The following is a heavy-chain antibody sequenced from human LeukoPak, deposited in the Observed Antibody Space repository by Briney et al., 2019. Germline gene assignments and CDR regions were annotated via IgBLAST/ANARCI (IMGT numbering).Heavy chain of an antibody. J-gene: IGHJ4*02. D-gene: IGHD1-26*01. CDR3: ARDAGVDSGSYEHYSDY. CDR1: GGTFSSYA. Sequence: GSSVKVSCKASGGTFSSYAISWVRQAPGQGLEWMGGIIPIFGTANYAQKFQGGVTITTDESTSTAYMELSSLRSEDTAVYYCARDAGVDSGSYEHYSDYWGQGTLVTVSS. V-gene: IGHV1-69*05. CDR2: IIPIFGTA.